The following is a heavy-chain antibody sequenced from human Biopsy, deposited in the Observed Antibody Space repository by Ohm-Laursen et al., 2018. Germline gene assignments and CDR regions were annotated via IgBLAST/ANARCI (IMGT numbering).Heavy chain of an antibody. CDR1: GGSISGSS. Sequence: GTLSLTCTVSGGSISGSSWSWIRQAPGRGLEWVGYISYSGSTSNNPSLKSQITISVDTSKNQIPLKVTSVTAADTAVYYCAKHGSGWTGDDALHIWGQGTMVTVSS. J-gene: IGHJ3*02. CDR2: ISYSGST. CDR3: AKHGSGWTGDDALHI. V-gene: IGHV4-59*08. D-gene: IGHD6-19*01.